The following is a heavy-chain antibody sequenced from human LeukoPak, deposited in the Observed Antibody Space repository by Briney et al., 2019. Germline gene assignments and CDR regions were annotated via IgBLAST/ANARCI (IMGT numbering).Heavy chain of an antibody. J-gene: IGHJ4*02. CDR2: ISSSGSTI. V-gene: IGHV3-48*01. D-gene: IGHD1-14*01. Sequence: GGSLRLSCAASGFTFSSYGMHWVRQAPGKGLEWVSYISSSGSTIYYADSVKGRFTISRDNAKNSLFLQMSSLRAEDTAVYYCARDFGVTGTIPDYWGQGTLVTVSS. CDR1: GFTFSSYG. CDR3: ARDFGVTGTIPDY.